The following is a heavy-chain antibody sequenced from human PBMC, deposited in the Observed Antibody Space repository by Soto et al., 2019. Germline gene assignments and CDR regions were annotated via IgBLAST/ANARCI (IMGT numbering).Heavy chain of an antibody. Sequence: QVQLVQSGAEVKKPRSSVKVSCKASGGTFSSDTINWVRQAPGQGLEWMGRIIPIFGIANYAQKFQGRVTMTADESTNSAYMAMSGLRTEDTSVYYCARGDGYSNWFDPWGQGTLVTVSS. V-gene: IGHV1-69*02. CDR1: GGTFSSDT. CDR3: ARGDGYSNWFDP. D-gene: IGHD4-4*01. J-gene: IGHJ5*02. CDR2: IIPIFGIA.